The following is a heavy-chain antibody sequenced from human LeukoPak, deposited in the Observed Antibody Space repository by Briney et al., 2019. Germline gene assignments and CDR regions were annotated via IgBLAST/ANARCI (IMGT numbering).Heavy chain of an antibody. Sequence: ASVKVSCKASGYTFTSYDINWVRQATGQGLEWMGWMNPNSGNTGYAQKFQGRVTITRNTSINTAYMELSSLRSEDTGVYYCARGPPYSSSSIDILGQGTMVTASS. CDR1: GYTFTSYD. CDR3: ARGPPYSSSSIDI. CDR2: MNPNSGNT. D-gene: IGHD6-6*01. V-gene: IGHV1-8*03. J-gene: IGHJ3*02.